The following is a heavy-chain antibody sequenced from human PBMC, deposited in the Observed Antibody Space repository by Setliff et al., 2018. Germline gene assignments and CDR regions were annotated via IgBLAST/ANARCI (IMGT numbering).Heavy chain of an antibody. CDR2: IYSSGNA. Sequence: SETLSLTCTVSGGSISNYYWSWVRQPAGKGLEWIGRIYSSGNANYNPSLKSRVTMSVDMSKNQFSLKLRSVTAADTAVYYCAREETHNDSTGNLVPYYVDYWGQGAPVTVSS. V-gene: IGHV4-4*07. CDR1: GGSISNYY. CDR3: AREETHNDSTGNLVPYYVDY. J-gene: IGHJ4*02. D-gene: IGHD3-22*01.